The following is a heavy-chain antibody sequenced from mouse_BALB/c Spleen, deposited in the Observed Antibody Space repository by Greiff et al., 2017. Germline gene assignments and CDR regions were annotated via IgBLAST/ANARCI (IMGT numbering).Heavy chain of an antibody. CDR2: IWAGGST. V-gene: IGHV2-9*02. CDR1: GFSLTSYG. J-gene: IGHJ3*02. Sequence: QVHVKQSGPGLVAPSQSLSITCTVSGFSLTSYGVHWVRQPPGKGLEWLGVIWAGGSTNYNSALMSRLSISTDNSKSQVVLKMNSLQTDDTAMYYCARDYYGNYGPGYWGQGTLVTVSA. CDR3: ARDYYGNYGPGY. D-gene: IGHD2-1*01.